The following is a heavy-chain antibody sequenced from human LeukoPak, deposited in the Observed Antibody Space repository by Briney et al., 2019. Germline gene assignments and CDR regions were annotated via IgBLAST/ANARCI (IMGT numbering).Heavy chain of an antibody. CDR3: ARSSYTAMAKYYFDY. CDR2: ISGDGGST. J-gene: IGHJ4*02. Sequence: GGSLRLSCAASGFTFNTYAMSWVRQAPGKGLELVSVISGDGGSTFYAASVKGRFTISRDNSKNTLYLQMNSLRAEDTAVYYCARSSYTAMAKYYFDYWGQGTQVTVSS. CDR1: GFTFNTYA. V-gene: IGHV3-23*01. D-gene: IGHD5-18*01.